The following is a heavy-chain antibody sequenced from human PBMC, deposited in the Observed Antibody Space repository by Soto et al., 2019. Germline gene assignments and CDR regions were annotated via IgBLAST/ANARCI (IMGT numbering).Heavy chain of an antibody. V-gene: IGHV5-51*01. Sequence: GESLKISCKGSGYSFTTYWIAWVRQMPGKGLECIGIIYPGDSDTRYSPSFQGQVTISADRSVNTAYLQWSSLKASDSAIYYCARPFYSGGLYDHLVEGTRVTVSS. CDR3: ARPFYSGGLYDH. J-gene: IGHJ5*02. CDR2: IYPGDSDT. D-gene: IGHD6-19*01. CDR1: GYSFTTYW.